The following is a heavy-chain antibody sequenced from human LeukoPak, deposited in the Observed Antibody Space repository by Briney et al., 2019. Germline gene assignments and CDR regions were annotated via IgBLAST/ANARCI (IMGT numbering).Heavy chain of an antibody. CDR2: ISGSGDST. V-gene: IGHV3-23*01. D-gene: IGHD2-2*01. J-gene: IGHJ4*02. CDR3: AKDRYADC. CDR1: GFTFSDAC. Sequence: GGSLRLSCAASGFTFSDACTGWVRQAPGKGLEWVSAISGSGDSTYYADSVKGRFTISRDNSKNTLYLQMNNLRAEDTAVYYCAKDRYADCWGQGTLVTVSS.